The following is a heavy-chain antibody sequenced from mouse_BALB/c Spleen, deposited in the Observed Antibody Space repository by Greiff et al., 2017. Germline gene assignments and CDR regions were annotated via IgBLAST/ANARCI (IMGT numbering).Heavy chain of an antibody. J-gene: IGHJ4*01. CDR2: IDPSDSYT. CDR3: ARNAMDY. Sequence: QVQLKQPGAELVKPGASVKLSCKASGYTFTSYWMHWVKQRPGQGLEWIGEIDPSDSYTNYNQKFKGKATLTVDKSSSTAYMQLSSLTSEDSAVYYCARNAMDYWGQGTSVTVSS. V-gene: IGHV1-69*02. CDR1: GYTFTSYW.